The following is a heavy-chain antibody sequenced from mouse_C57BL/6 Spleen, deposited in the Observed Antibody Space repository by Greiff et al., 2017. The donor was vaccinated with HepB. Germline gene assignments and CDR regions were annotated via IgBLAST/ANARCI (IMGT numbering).Heavy chain of an antibody. D-gene: IGHD1-1*01. CDR3: ATRSVNYAMDY. J-gene: IGHJ4*01. V-gene: IGHV1-81*01. CDR1: GYTFTSYG. Sequence: VHLVESGAELARPGASVKLSCKASGYTFTSYGISWVKQRTGQGLEWIGEIYPRSGNTYYNEKFKGKATLTADKSSSTAYMELRSLTSEDSAVYFCATRSVNYAMDYWGQGTSVTVSS. CDR2: IYPRSGNT.